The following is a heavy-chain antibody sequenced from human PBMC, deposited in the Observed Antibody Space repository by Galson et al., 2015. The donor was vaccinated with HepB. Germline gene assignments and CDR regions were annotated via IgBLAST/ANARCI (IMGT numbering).Heavy chain of an antibody. Sequence: GSLRLSCAASGFTFSSYAMHWVRQAPGKGLAYVSAINTNGGSTNYASSVKGRFTISRDNSKNTLHLQMGSLRAEDMAVYYCARLYCSGGSCYFDYWGQGTLVTVSS. V-gene: IGHV3-64*01. CDR1: GFTFSSYA. CDR2: INTNGGST. D-gene: IGHD2-15*01. CDR3: ARLYCSGGSCYFDY. J-gene: IGHJ4*02.